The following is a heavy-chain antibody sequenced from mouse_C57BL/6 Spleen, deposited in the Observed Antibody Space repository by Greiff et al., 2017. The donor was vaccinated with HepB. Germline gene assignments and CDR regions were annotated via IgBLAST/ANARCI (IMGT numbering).Heavy chain of an antibody. V-gene: IGHV1-42*01. J-gene: IGHJ2*01. CDR3: ARTYSKMGYFDY. D-gene: IGHD2-5*01. CDR1: GYSFTGYY. Sequence: VQLQQSGPELVKPGASVKISCKASGYSFTGYYMNWVKQSPEKSLEWIGEINPSTGGTTYNQKFKAKATLTVDKSSSTAYMQLKSLTSEDSAVYYCARTYSKMGYFDYWGQGTTLTVSS. CDR2: INPSTGGT.